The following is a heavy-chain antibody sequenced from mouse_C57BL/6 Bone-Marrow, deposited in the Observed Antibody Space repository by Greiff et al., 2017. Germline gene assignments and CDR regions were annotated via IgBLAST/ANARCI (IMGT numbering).Heavy chain of an antibody. V-gene: IGHV1-53*01. Sequence: VQLQQPGTELVKPGASVKLSCKASGYTFTSYWMHWVKQRPGQGLEWIGNINPSNGGTNYNEQFKSKATLTVDKSSSTAYMQLSSLTSEDSAVYYCAREDYSNPGWFAYWGQGTLVTVSA. J-gene: IGHJ3*01. CDR3: AREDYSNPGWFAY. CDR1: GYTFTSYW. CDR2: INPSNGGT. D-gene: IGHD2-5*01.